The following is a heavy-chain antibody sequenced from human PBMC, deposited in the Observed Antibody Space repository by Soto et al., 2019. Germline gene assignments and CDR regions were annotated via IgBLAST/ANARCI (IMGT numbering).Heavy chain of an antibody. Sequence: PGGSLRLSCAASGFTFSSYWMNWVRQAPGKGLEWVANINQNRSKKDYVDSVKGRFTISRDNTKNSLYLQMNSLRAEDTAVYYCARDGGYDFWSGYQTFDYWGQGTLVTVSS. CDR1: GFTFSSYW. V-gene: IGHV3-7*01. D-gene: IGHD3-3*01. J-gene: IGHJ4*02. CDR2: INQNRSKK. CDR3: ARDGGYDFWSGYQTFDY.